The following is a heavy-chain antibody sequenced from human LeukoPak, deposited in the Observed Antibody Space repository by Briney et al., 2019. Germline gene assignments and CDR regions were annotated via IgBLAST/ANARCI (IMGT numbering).Heavy chain of an antibody. CDR2: ISSDGGST. V-gene: IGHV3-23*01. J-gene: IGHJ4*02. CDR1: GFTFSIYA. Sequence: PGGSLRLSCAASGFTFSIYAMNWVRQAPGKGLEWVSTISSDGGSTYYADSVKGRFTISRDNPKNTLYLQMNSLRAEDTAVYYCARTFFGYTNYFDYWGQGTQVTVSS. CDR3: ARTFFGYTNYFDY. D-gene: IGHD2/OR15-2a*01.